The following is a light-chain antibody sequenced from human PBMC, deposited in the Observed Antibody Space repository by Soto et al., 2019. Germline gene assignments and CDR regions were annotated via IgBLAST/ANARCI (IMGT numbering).Light chain of an antibody. V-gene: IGKV1-5*03. Sequence: DMQMTQSPSTLSASVGDRVTITCRASQSINKWLAWYQQKPGKAPKLLIYKSSTLEIGVPSRFSGSGSGTEFTLTISNLQPDDFETYYCQQYGNFWTFGPGTKVEIK. J-gene: IGKJ1*01. CDR3: QQYGNFWT. CDR2: KSS. CDR1: QSINKW.